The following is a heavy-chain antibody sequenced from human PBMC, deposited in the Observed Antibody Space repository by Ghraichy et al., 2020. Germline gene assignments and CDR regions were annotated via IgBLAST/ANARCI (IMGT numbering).Heavy chain of an antibody. CDR2: IYYSGST. Sequence: SETLSLTCTVSGGSIRSSSYYWGWIRQPPGKGLEWIGSIYYSGSTYYNPSLKSRVTISVDTSKNQFSLKLSSVTAADTAVYYCARLLGYCSSTSCYSPLYYFDYWGQGTLVTVSS. V-gene: IGHV4-39*01. D-gene: IGHD2-2*01. J-gene: IGHJ4*02. CDR3: ARLLGYCSSTSCYSPLYYFDY. CDR1: GGSIRSSSYY.